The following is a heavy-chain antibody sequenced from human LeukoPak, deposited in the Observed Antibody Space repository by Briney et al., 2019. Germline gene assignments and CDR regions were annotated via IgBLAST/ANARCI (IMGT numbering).Heavy chain of an antibody. CDR2: IYWNDDK. V-gene: IGHV2-5*01. CDR3: ALRGRFWAFDY. Sequence: SGPTLVKPTQTLTLTCTFSGFSLSTSGVGVGWIRQPPGKALEWLALIYWNDDKRYSPSLKSRLTITKDTSKNQVVPTMTNMDPVDTATYYCALRGRFWAFDYWGQGTLVTVSS. J-gene: IGHJ4*02. CDR1: GFSLSTSGVG. D-gene: IGHD3-3*01.